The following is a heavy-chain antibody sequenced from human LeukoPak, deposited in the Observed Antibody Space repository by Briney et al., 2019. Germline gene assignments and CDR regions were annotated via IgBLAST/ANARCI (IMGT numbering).Heavy chain of an antibody. D-gene: IGHD4-17*01. J-gene: IGHJ3*02. CDR3: ARDDYGDYGLAFDI. CDR1: GFTFSSYS. Sequence: GGSLRLSCAASGFTFSSYSMNWVRQAPGKELEWVSYISSSSSTLYYADSVKGRFTISRDNAKNSLYLQMNSLRDEDTAVYYCARDDYGDYGLAFDIWGQGTMVTVSS. V-gene: IGHV3-48*02. CDR2: ISSSSSTL.